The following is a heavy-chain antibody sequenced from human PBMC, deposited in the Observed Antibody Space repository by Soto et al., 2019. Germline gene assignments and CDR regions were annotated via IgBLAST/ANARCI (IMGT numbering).Heavy chain of an antibody. CDR3: ARGGVTMVRGAITTHYYYYYGMDV. CDR2: INHSGST. V-gene: IGHV4-34*01. CDR1: GGSFSGYY. D-gene: IGHD3-10*01. J-gene: IGHJ6*02. Sequence: SETLSLTCAVYGGSFSGYYWSWIRQPPGKGLEWIGEINHSGSTNYNPSLKSRVTISVDTSKNQFSLKLSSVTAADTAVYYCARGGVTMVRGAITTHYYYYYGMDVWGQGTTVTVSS.